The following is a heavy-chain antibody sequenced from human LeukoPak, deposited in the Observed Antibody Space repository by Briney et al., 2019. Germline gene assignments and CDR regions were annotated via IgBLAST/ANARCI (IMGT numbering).Heavy chain of an antibody. V-gene: IGHV4-34*01. CDR1: GGSFSGYY. D-gene: IGHD6-25*01. CDR3: ARGLAAYFDY. Sequence: SETLSLTCAVYGGSFSGYYWSWIRQPPGKGLEWIGSIYYSGSTYYNPSLKSRVTISVDTSKNQFSLKLSSVTAADTAVYYCARGLAAYFDYWGQGTLVTVSS. J-gene: IGHJ4*02. CDR2: IYYSGST.